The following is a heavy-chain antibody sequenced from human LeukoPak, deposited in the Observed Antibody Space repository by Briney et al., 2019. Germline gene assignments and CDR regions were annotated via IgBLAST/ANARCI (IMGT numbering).Heavy chain of an antibody. J-gene: IGHJ4*02. V-gene: IGHV3-21*01. Sequence: GGSLRLSCAASGFTFSSYTMNWVRQAPGKGLEWVSSISSSSSYIYYADSVKGRFTISRDNAKKSLFLQMNSLRAEDTAVYYCARESSSWYSFDYWGQGTLVTVSS. CDR1: GFTFSSYT. CDR3: ARESSSWYSFDY. D-gene: IGHD6-13*01. CDR2: ISSSSSYI.